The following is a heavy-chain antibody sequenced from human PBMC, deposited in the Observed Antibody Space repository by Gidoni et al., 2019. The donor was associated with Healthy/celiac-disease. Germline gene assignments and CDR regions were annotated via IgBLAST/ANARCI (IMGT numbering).Heavy chain of an antibody. CDR3: AKTSFAYDILTGYYPGYFDY. CDR2: IIGSGGST. D-gene: IGHD3-9*01. V-gene: IGHV3-23*01. Sequence: EVELLESGGGLVQPGGSLRLSCAASGFTVRSYAMSWVRQAPGKGLEWVSAIIGSGGSTYYADSVKCRFTISRDNSKNTLYLQMNSLRAEDTAVYYCAKTSFAYDILTGYYPGYFDYWGQGTLVTVSS. J-gene: IGHJ4*02. CDR1: GFTVRSYA.